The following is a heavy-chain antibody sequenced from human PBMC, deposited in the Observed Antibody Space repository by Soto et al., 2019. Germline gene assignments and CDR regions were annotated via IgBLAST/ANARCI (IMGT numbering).Heavy chain of an antibody. V-gene: IGHV3-23*01. Sequence: GGSLRLSCAASGFTFRNYAMSWVRQAPGKGLEWVSVITGSGSRTYYADSVKGRFTISRDNSKNTLYLQMNSLRAEDTAVYYCAKAPMTTSNFDYYYGMDVWGQGTTVTVSS. CDR3: AKAPMTTSNFDYYYGMDV. J-gene: IGHJ6*02. D-gene: IGHD4-4*01. CDR1: GFTFRNYA. CDR2: ITGSGSRT.